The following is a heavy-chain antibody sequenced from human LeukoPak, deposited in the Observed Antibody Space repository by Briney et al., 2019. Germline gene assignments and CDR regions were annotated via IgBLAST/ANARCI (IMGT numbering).Heavy chain of an antibody. CDR3: ARGVALKLWLLY. D-gene: IGHD5-18*01. J-gene: IGHJ4*02. Sequence: ASVKVSCKASGYTFTSYYMHWVRQAPGQGLEWMGIINPSGGSTSYAQKFQGRVTITADKSTSTAYMELSSLRSEDTAVYYCARGVALKLWLLYWGQGTLVTVSS. CDR1: GYTFTSYY. V-gene: IGHV1-46*01. CDR2: INPSGGST.